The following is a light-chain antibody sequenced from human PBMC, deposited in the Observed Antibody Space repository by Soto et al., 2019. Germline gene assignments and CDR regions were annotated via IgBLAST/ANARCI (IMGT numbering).Light chain of an antibody. CDR1: SSDVGGYNY. Sequence: QSALTQPPSASGSPGQSVTITCTGTSSDVGGYNYVAWYQQHPGKAPKFIIYEVSKRPSGVPNRFSGSKSANTASLTVSGLQAEDEADYYCSSYAGSNNFVVFGGGTKVTVL. CDR2: EVS. CDR3: SSYAGSNNFVV. J-gene: IGLJ3*02. V-gene: IGLV2-8*01.